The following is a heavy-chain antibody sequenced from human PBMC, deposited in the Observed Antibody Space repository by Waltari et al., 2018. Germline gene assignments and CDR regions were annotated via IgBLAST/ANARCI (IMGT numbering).Heavy chain of an antibody. CDR2: IYSAGST. D-gene: IGHD5-18*01. V-gene: IGHV3-66*02. CDR1: GFTFISNT. CDR3: ARARDEDTAMVYFDH. Sequence: EVQLVASGGGLVHPGGSLRLSCAASGFTFISNTMSWVRQAPGKGLEWVSLIYSAGSTYYADSVRGRFSISRDNSKNTLHLQMNSLRAEDTAMYYCARARDEDTAMVYFDHWGQGTLISVSS. J-gene: IGHJ4*02.